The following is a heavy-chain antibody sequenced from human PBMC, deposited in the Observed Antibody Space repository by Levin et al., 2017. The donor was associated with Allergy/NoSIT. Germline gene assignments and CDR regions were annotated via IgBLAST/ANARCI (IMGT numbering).Heavy chain of an antibody. CDR2: IYPGDSDT. CDR3: ARRGTRDYYYYMDV. J-gene: IGHJ6*03. D-gene: IGHD1-1*01. V-gene: IGHV5-51*01. CDR1: GYSFTSYW. Sequence: KVSCQGSGYSFTSYWIGWVRQMPGKGLEWMGIIYPGDSDTRYSPSFQGQVTIPADKSISTAYLQWSSLKASYTAIYYCARRGTRDYYYYMDVWGKGTTVTVSS.